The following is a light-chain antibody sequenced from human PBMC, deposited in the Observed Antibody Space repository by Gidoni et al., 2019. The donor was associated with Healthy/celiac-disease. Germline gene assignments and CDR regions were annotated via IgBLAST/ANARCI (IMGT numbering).Light chain of an antibody. J-gene: IGKJ3*01. V-gene: IGKV1-39*01. CDR2: AAS. Sequence: DIQMTQSLSSLSASVGDRVTITCRASQSISSYLNWYQQKPGKAPKLLIYAASSLQSGVPSRFSGSGSGTDFTLTISSLQPEDFATYYCQQSYSTPFTFXPXTKVDIK. CDR3: QQSYSTPFT. CDR1: QSISSY.